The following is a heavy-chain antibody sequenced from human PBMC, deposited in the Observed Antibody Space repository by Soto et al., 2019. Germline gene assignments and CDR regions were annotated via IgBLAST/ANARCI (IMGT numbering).Heavy chain of an antibody. CDR3: ARDPYHVLMVNAPNLYGMDV. CDR1: GGTFSSYA. D-gene: IGHD2-8*01. CDR2: IIPIFGTA. V-gene: IGHV1-69*05. J-gene: IGHJ6*02. Sequence: SVKVSCKASGGTFSSYAISWVRQAPGQGLEWMGGIIPIFGTANYAQKFQGRVTMTTDTSTTTAYMELRNLRSDDTAVYYCARDPYHVLMVNAPNLYGMDVWGQGTTVTVSS.